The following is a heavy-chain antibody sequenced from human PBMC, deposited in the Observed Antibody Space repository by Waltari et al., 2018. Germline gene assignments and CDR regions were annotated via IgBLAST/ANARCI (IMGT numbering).Heavy chain of an antibody. Sequence: QVQLQESGPGLVKPSETLSRPCSVSGGPINNYFWNWIRQPPGKGLQWIGYIRHTGITKSNPSLKSRVTMAVDTSKSQFSLRLTSVSATDTAVYFCARWDSPGRYFGDWGQGTPVTVSS. CDR2: IRHTGIT. V-gene: IGHV4-59*08. J-gene: IGHJ4*02. CDR1: GGPINNYF. D-gene: IGHD1-20*01. CDR3: ARWDSPGRYFGD.